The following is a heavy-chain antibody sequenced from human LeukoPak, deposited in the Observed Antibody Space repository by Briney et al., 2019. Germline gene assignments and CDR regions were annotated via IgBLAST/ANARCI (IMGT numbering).Heavy chain of an antibody. CDR3: AKGVLEPSSGYA. Sequence: PGGSLRLSCAASGFTFSSYSMNWVRQAPGKGLEWVSAISGSGGSTYYADSVKGRFTISRDNSKNTLYLQMNSLRAEDTAVYYCAKGVLEPSSGYAWGQETLVTVSS. J-gene: IGHJ5*02. CDR1: GFTFSSYS. D-gene: IGHD3-22*01. CDR2: ISGSGGST. V-gene: IGHV3-23*01.